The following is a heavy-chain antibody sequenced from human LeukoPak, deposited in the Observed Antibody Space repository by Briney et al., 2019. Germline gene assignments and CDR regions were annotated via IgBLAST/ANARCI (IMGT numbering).Heavy chain of an antibody. D-gene: IGHD3-22*01. CDR1: GFSLSSYW. CDR2: ISSDGSKI. Sequence: AGGSLRLSCVASGFSLSSYWMYWVRQAPGEGLVWVSVISSDGSKINYADSVKGRFTISRDNARNSLYLQMNSLRPEDTAIYYCAREGVSTVTSILVVISFDYWGQGALVTVSS. J-gene: IGHJ4*02. CDR3: AREGVSTVTSILVVISFDY. V-gene: IGHV3-74*01.